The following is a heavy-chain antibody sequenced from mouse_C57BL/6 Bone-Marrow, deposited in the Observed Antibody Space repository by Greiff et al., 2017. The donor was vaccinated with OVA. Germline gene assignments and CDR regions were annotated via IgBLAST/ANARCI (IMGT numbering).Heavy chain of an antibody. CDR3: ARETPCYGSGCWYFDD. CDR2: IYPGSGSA. D-gene: IGHD1-1*01. CDR1: GYTFTSYW. Sequence: QVQLQQPGAELVKPGASVKMSCTASGYTFTSYWITWVKQRPGQGLEWIGDIYPGSGSANYNEKFKSKATLTVDTSSSTAYMQSRSLTSEDSAVYYCARETPCYGSGCWYFDDWGKGTTVTVSS. J-gene: IGHJ1*03. V-gene: IGHV1-55*01.